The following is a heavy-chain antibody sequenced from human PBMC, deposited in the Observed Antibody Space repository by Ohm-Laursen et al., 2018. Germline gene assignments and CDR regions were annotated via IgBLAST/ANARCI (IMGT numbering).Heavy chain of an antibody. CDR1: VFSFIRYA. Sequence: GSLRLSCSASVFSFIRYAMYWVRQAPGRGLEWVSAIDGSGGSTNYADTVKGRFTISRDNSMNTLYLQMNSLRAEDTAVHYCAKRPGRNDFWSGWKDAFDIWGQGTMVTVSS. V-gene: IGHV3-23*01. J-gene: IGHJ3*02. CDR2: IDGSGGST. D-gene: IGHD3-3*01. CDR3: AKRPGRNDFWSGWKDAFDI.